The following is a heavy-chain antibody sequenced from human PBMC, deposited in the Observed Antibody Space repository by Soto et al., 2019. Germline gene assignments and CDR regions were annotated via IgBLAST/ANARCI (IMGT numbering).Heavy chain of an antibody. Sequence: GGSLRLSCAAPGFTFSSYGMHWVRQAPGKGLEWVAVIWYDGSNKYYADSVKGRFTISRDNSKNTLYLQMNSLRAEDTAVYYCASLLSKGAVDYFDYWGQGTLVTVSS. D-gene: IGHD1-26*01. CDR3: ASLLSKGAVDYFDY. CDR1: GFTFSSYG. CDR2: IWYDGSNK. V-gene: IGHV3-33*01. J-gene: IGHJ4*02.